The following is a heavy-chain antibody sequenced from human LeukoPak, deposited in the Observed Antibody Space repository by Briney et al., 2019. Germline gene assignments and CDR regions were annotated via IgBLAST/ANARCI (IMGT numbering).Heavy chain of an antibody. D-gene: IGHD3-3*01. Sequence: GESLRISCKGSGYTFSTYWIGWVRQMPGKGLEWMGIIYPGDSDTRYSPSLQGQVTISVDTSIGTAYLQWSSLKASDTAIYYCARQNDFRLDYWGQGTLVTVSS. CDR1: GYTFSTYW. V-gene: IGHV5-51*01. CDR3: ARQNDFRLDY. J-gene: IGHJ4*02. CDR2: IYPGDSDT.